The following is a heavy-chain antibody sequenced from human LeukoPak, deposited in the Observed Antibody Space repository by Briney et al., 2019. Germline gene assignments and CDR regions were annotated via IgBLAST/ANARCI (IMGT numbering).Heavy chain of an antibody. Sequence: GGSLRLSCAASGFTFSSYAMSWVRQAPGKGLEWVSVISDNGGSTYYADSVKGRFTISRDNAKNSLYLQMNSLRAEDTALYYCARRSFAINSGSYFTGAFDIWGQGTMVTVSS. V-gene: IGHV3-23*01. CDR1: GFTFSSYA. D-gene: IGHD1-26*01. J-gene: IGHJ3*02. CDR2: ISDNGGST. CDR3: ARRSFAINSGSYFTGAFDI.